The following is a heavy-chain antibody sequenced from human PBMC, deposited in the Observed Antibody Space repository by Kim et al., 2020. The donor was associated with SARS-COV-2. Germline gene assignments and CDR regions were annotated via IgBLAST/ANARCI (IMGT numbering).Heavy chain of an antibody. CDR2: IAYDGSNK. CDR3: ARSMGANYYYGMDA. D-gene: IGHD1-26*01. V-gene: IGHV3-30*04. Sequence: GGSLRLSCAASGFTFSSYAMHWVRQAPGKGLEWVAVIAYDGSNKYYADSVKGRFTISRDNSKNTLYLQMNSLRAEDTAVYYCARSMGANYYYGMDAWGQGTTVTVSS. J-gene: IGHJ6*02. CDR1: GFTFSSYA.